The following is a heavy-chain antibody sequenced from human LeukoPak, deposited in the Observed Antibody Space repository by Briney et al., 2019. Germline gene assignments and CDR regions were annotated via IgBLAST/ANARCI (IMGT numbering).Heavy chain of an antibody. D-gene: IGHD3-3*01. J-gene: IGHJ4*02. CDR2: IKQDGSEK. CDR3: ASDYDFWSGPGGDY. Sequence: GGSLRLSCAASGFTLRTYSMNWVRQAPGKGLEWVANIKQDGSEKYYVDSVKGRFTISRDNAKNSLYLQMNSLRAEDTAVYYCASDYDFWSGPGGDYWGQGTLVTVSS. V-gene: IGHV3-7*01. CDR1: GFTLRTYS.